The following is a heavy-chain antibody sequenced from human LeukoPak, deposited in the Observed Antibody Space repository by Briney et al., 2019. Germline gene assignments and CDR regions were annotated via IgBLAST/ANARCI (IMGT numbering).Heavy chain of an antibody. Sequence: GGSLRLSCAASGFTFDDYAMHWVRQAPGKGLEWVSGISWNSGSIGYADSVKGRFTISRDNAKNSLYLQMNSLRAEDTAVYYCARDKGSSWYWYCYYMDVWGKGTTVTISS. CDR2: ISWNSGSI. J-gene: IGHJ6*03. D-gene: IGHD6-13*01. CDR3: ARDKGSSWYWYCYYMDV. CDR1: GFTFDDYA. V-gene: IGHV3-9*01.